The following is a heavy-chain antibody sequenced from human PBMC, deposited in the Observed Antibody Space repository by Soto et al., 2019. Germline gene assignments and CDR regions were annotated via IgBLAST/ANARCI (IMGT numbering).Heavy chain of an antibody. CDR2: INRSAGNT. CDR3: ASTRPGSTSSNSYRIEV. D-gene: IGHD2-15*01. J-gene: IGHJ6*02. V-gene: IGHV1-46*01. Sequence: ASVKVSCKASGYTFTSYYIHWVRQAPGQGLEWMGIINRSAGNTTYAQKFQDRVIMTRDTSTSTVYIALSSLSSEDTAVYYCASTRPGSTSSNSYRIEVWGHGTKVTVYS. CDR1: GYTFTSYY.